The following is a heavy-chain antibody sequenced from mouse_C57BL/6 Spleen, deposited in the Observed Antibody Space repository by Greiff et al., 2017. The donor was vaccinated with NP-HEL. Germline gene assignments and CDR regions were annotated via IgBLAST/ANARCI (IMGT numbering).Heavy chain of an antibody. D-gene: IGHD2-4*01. CDR2: ISSGGSYT. V-gene: IGHV5-6*01. CDR1: GFTFSSYG. J-gene: IGHJ3*01. Sequence: EVQRVESGGDLVKPGGSLKLSCAASGFTFSSYGMSWVRQTPDKRLEWVATISSGGSYTYYPDSVKGRFTISRDNAQNTLYLQMSSLKSEDTAMYYCAAYYDYFAYWGQGTLVTVSA. CDR3: AAYYDYFAY.